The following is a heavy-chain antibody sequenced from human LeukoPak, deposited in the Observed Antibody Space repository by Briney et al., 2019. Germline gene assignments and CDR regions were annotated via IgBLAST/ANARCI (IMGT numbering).Heavy chain of an antibody. J-gene: IGHJ6*02. CDR2: IVVGSGNT. CDR1: GFTFTSSA. CDR3: AAEAYYYGSGSYYLFGVDV. D-gene: IGHD3-10*01. V-gene: IGHV1-58*02. Sequence: ASVKVSCKASGFTFTSSAMQWVRQARGQRLEWIGWIVVGSGNTNYAQKFQERVTITRDMSTSTAYMELSSLRSEDTAVYYCAAEAYYYGSGSYYLFGVDVWGQGTTVTVSS.